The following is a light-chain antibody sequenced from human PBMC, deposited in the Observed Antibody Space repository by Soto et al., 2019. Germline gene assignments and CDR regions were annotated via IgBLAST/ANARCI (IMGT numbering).Light chain of an antibody. CDR1: QSVSSH. Sequence: EIVMSQSPATLSVSPGERATLSCRASQSVSSHLAWYQQKPGQAPRLVIYSASTRATGIPARFSGSGSGTDFTLTISSLQSEDFAVYFCQQYNQFRTFGQGTKVEIK. CDR2: SAS. J-gene: IGKJ1*01. CDR3: QQYNQFRT. V-gene: IGKV3-15*01.